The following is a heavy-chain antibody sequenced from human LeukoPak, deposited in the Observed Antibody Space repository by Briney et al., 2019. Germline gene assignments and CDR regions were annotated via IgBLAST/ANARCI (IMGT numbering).Heavy chain of an antibody. CDR3: ARAAISGYYAFDI. Sequence: TGESLKISCQGSGYSFVSHWIVWVRQMLGKGLEWMGIIYPGDFDTRYSPSFQGQVTISADKSIRTAYLQWSSLKASDTAMYYCARAAISGYYAFDIWGQGTMVTVSS. CDR2: IYPGDFDT. CDR1: GYSFVSHW. V-gene: IGHV5-51*01. J-gene: IGHJ3*02. D-gene: IGHD3-22*01.